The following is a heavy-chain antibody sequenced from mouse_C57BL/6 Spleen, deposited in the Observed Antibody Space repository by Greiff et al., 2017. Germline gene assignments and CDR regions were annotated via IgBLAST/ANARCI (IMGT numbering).Heavy chain of an antibody. CDR1: GYAFSSSW. V-gene: IGHV1-82*01. Sequence: VQLQQSGPELVKPGASVKISCKASGYAFSSSWMNWVKQRPGKGLEWIGRIYPGDGDTNYNGKFKGKATLTADKSSSTAYMQLSSLTSEDSAVYFCARITPLYYAMDYWGQGTSVTVSS. J-gene: IGHJ4*01. CDR3: ARITPLYYAMDY. D-gene: IGHD1-1*01. CDR2: IYPGDGDT.